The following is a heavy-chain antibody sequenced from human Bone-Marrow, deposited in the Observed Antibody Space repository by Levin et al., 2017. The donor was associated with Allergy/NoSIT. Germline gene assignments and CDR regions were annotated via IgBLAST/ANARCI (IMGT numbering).Heavy chain of an antibody. Sequence: LRLSCTVSGGSISSGEYYWSWIRQRPGTALEWIGYVFYTGTTQSNPSLTSRVTMSVDTSKNQFSMSLTSVTAADTAVYYCARDSENSKWSYFDYWGLGTLVTVSS. CDR3: ARDSENSKWSYFDY. J-gene: IGHJ4*02. CDR1: GGSISSGEYY. V-gene: IGHV4-30-4*01. CDR2: VFYTGTT. D-gene: IGHD2-15*01.